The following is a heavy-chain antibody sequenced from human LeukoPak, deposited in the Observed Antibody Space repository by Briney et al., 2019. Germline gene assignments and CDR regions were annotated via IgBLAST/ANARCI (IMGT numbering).Heavy chain of an antibody. V-gene: IGHV3-7*01. J-gene: IGHJ4*02. D-gene: IGHD4-23*01. CDR1: GVSISGQW. CDR3: ARGIGGPDY. Sequence: PGGSLRLSCVASGVSISGQWMNWVRQAPGHGLEWVANIKHDGSEEYYVDSVKGRFTISRDDGRNSVSLQMNSVRAEDTAVYYCARGIGGPDYWGRGTLVTVSS. CDR2: IKHDGSEE.